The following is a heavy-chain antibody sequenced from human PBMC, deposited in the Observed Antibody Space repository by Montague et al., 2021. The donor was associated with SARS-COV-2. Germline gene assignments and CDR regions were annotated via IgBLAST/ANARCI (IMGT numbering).Heavy chain of an antibody. CDR2: LFHVDTA. D-gene: IGHD6-13*01. J-gene: IGHJ4*02. CDR1: GGSVISTYPH. Sequence: SETLSLTCTVSGGSVISTYPHWHWDRQSPGLGLMWIGGYLFHVDTADYLASLSSLSTITADTSKNLFSLTLTSATAAVTAVYDCTLGIDSYKTGYWGQGIQVTVSS. CDR3: TLGIDSYKTGY. V-gene: IGHV4-61*01.